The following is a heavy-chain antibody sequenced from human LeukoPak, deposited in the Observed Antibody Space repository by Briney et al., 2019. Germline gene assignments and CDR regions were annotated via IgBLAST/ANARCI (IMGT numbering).Heavy chain of an antibody. Sequence: GGSLRLSCAASGFTFSNYWMHWVRQDPGKGLEWVSTISGSGDRTYYADSVKGRFTISRDNSKNTLFLHMNSLRAEDTAVYSCAKGYYGSGSYGWFDYWGQGTLVTVSS. J-gene: IGHJ4*02. D-gene: IGHD3-10*01. CDR1: GFTFSNYW. V-gene: IGHV3-23*01. CDR3: AKGYYGSGSYGWFDY. CDR2: ISGSGDRT.